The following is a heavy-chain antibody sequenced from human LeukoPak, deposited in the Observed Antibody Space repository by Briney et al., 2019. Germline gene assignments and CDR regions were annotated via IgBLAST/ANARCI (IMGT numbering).Heavy chain of an antibody. V-gene: IGHV3-74*01. D-gene: IGHD5-24*01. CDR3: VRVGGRWLQRDLDY. CDR1: GFTFSSYW. CDR2: INSDGSNT. Sequence: PGGSLRLSCAASGFTFSSYWMHWVRQAPGKGLVWVSGINSDGSNTSYADSVKGRFTISRGNAKNTLYLQMNSLRVEDTAVYYCVRVGGRWLQRDLDYWGQGTLVTVSS. J-gene: IGHJ4*02.